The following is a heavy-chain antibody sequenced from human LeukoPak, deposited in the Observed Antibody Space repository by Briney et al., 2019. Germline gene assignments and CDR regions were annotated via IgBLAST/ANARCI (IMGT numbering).Heavy chain of an antibody. CDR3: ARGRKWYSSPELGY. D-gene: IGHD6-13*01. Sequence: SETLSLTCAVSGGSISSSNWWSWVRQPPGKGLEWIGEIYHSGSTNYNPSLKSRVTISVDKSKNQFSLKLSSVTAADTAVYYCARGRKWYSSPELGYWGQGTLVTVSS. V-gene: IGHV4-4*02. J-gene: IGHJ4*02. CDR1: GGSISSSNW. CDR2: IYHSGST.